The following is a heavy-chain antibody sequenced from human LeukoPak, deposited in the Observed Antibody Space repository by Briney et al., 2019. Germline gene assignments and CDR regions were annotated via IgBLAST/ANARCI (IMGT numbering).Heavy chain of an antibody. Sequence: SQTLSLTCAVSGGSISSGGYSWSWIRQPPGKGLEWIGYIYYSGSTYYNPSLKSRVTISVDTSKNQFSLKLSSVTAADTAVYYCAMDFWSGYMGYYYYYGMDVWGQGTTVTVSS. J-gene: IGHJ6*02. CDR2: IYYSGST. V-gene: IGHV4-30-2*05. D-gene: IGHD3-3*01. CDR1: GGSISSGGYS. CDR3: AMDFWSGYMGYYYYYGMDV.